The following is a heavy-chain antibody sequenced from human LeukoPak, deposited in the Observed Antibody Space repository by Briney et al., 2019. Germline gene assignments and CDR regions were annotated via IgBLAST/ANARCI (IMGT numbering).Heavy chain of an antibody. CDR2: SYPGDSDT. CDR3: ARRGGGDCSGGTCYDAFDI. D-gene: IGHD2-15*01. Sequence: GESLKISCKASGYSFTSYWIGWVRQMPGKGLEWMGISYPGDSDTRYSPSFQGQVTISADKSISTAYLQWSSVKASDSAIYYCARRGGGDCSGGTCYDAFDIWGQGTMVTVSS. V-gene: IGHV5-51*01. J-gene: IGHJ3*02. CDR1: GYSFTSYW.